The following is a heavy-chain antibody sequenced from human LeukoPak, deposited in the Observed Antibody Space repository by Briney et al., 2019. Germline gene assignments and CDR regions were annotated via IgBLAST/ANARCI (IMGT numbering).Heavy chain of an antibody. Sequence: SVKVSCKASGGTFSSYAISWVRQAPGQGLEWMGGIIPIFGTANYAQKFQGRVTITADKSTSTAYMELRSLRSDDTAVYYCARDRPMAYYDYVWGSYRYSYFDYWGQGTLVTVSS. CDR1: GGTFSSYA. D-gene: IGHD3-16*02. CDR2: IIPIFGTA. J-gene: IGHJ4*02. V-gene: IGHV1-69*06. CDR3: ARDRPMAYYDYVWGSYRYSYFDY.